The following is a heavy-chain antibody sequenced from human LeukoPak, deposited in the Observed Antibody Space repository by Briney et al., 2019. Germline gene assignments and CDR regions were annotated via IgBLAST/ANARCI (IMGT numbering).Heavy chain of an antibody. Sequence: GGSLRLSCAASGFTFSSYAMSWVRQAPGKVLEWVSAISGSGGSTYYADSVKGRFTISRDNSKNTLYLQMNSLRAEDTAVYYCAKDLYYDILTGYSKLGFDYWGQGTLVTVSS. V-gene: IGHV3-23*01. CDR2: ISGSGGST. CDR3: AKDLYYDILTGYSKLGFDY. CDR1: GFTFSSYA. J-gene: IGHJ4*02. D-gene: IGHD3-9*01.